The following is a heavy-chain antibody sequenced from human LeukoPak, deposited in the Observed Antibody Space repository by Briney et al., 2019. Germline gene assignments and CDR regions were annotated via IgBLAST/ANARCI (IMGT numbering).Heavy chain of an antibody. Sequence: GGSLRLSCAASGFTFSDYYMSWIRQAPGKGLEWISYISSSGSTIYYADSVKGRFTISRDNAKNSLYLQMNSLRAEDTAVYYCARVLREWLLFGWFDPWGQGALVTVSS. CDR2: ISSSGSTI. D-gene: IGHD3-3*01. J-gene: IGHJ5*02. V-gene: IGHV3-11*01. CDR1: GFTFSDYY. CDR3: ARVLREWLLFGWFDP.